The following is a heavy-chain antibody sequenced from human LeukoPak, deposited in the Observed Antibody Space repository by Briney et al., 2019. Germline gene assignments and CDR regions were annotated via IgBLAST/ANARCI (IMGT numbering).Heavy chain of an antibody. V-gene: IGHV1-2*02. J-gene: IGHJ3*02. CDR1: GYNFNVYY. D-gene: IGHD3-10*01. CDR2: INPSSGGT. Sequence: ASVRVSCKAPGYNFNVYYINWVRQAPGQGLEWMGWINPSSGGTYYAQRFKGRVTMTRDTSVSTAYMELNSLTSDDTAVYFCARVLRGSSAFEIWGQGTMVTVSS. CDR3: ARVLRGSSAFEI.